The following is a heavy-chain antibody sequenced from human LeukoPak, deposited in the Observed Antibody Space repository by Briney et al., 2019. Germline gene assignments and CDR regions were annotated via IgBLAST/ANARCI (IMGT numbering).Heavy chain of an antibody. D-gene: IGHD3-22*01. Sequence: GGSLRLSCAASGFTFSSYSMNWVRQAPGKGLEWVSPISSSSSYIYYADSVKGRFTISRDNAKNSLYLQMNSLRAEDTAVYYCAREVELDYYDSSGPVDYWGQGTLVTVSS. CDR2: ISSSSSYI. V-gene: IGHV3-21*01. CDR1: GFTFSSYS. J-gene: IGHJ4*02. CDR3: AREVELDYYDSSGPVDY.